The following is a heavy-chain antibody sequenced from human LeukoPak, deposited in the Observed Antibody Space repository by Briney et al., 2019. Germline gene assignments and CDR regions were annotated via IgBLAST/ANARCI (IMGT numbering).Heavy chain of an antibody. Sequence: SETLSLTCGVYGGSFSGYYYSWIRQPPGKGLEWIGYIYYSGSTNYNPSLKSRVTISVDTSKNQFSLKLSSVTAADTAVYFCARGSGWFAYWGQGTLVPVSS. J-gene: IGHJ5*01. D-gene: IGHD3-3*01. CDR3: ARGSGWFAY. CDR1: GGSFSGYY. V-gene: IGHV4-59*01. CDR2: IYYSGST.